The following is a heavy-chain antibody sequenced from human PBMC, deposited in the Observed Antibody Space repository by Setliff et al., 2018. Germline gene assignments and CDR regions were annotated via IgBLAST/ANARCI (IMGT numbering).Heavy chain of an antibody. J-gene: IGHJ4*02. CDR2: IYHSGST. D-gene: IGHD6-19*01. V-gene: IGHV4-4*02. CDR3: ARVSSSGLRSHDY. CDR1: GGSISSSNW. Sequence: PSETLSLTCAVSGGSISSSNWWSWVRQPPGKGLEWIGEIYHSGSTNYNPSLKSRVTISVDKSKNQFSLKLSSVTAADTAVYYWARVSSSGLRSHDYWGQGTLVTVSS.